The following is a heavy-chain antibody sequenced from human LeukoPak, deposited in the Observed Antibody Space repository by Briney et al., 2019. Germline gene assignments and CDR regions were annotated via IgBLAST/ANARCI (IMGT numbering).Heavy chain of an antibody. V-gene: IGHV4-39*07. CDR3: ARDPSAYAPGAFDI. CDR1: GGSISSSSYY. Sequence: SETLSLTCTVSGGSISSSSYYWGWIRQPPGKGLEWIGSIYYSGSTYYNPSLKSRVTISVDTSKNQFSLKLSSVTAADTAVYYCARDPSAYAPGAFDIWGQGTMVTVSS. J-gene: IGHJ3*02. CDR2: IYYSGST. D-gene: IGHD4-17*01.